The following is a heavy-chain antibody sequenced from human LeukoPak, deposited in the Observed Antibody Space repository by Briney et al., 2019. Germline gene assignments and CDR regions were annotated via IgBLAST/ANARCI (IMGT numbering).Heavy chain of an antibody. D-gene: IGHD3-10*01. CDR1: GFIFSSYG. CDR2: IWYDGSNK. J-gene: IGHJ4*02. CDR3: ARTGLGYYGSGRYYHGGRVEY. Sequence: PGRSLRLSCAASGFIFSSYGMNWVRQAPGKGLEWVAIIWYDGSNKYYADSVKGRFTISRDNSQNTVYLQMNSLRAEDTAVYYCARTGLGYYGSGRYYHGGRVEYWGQGTLVTVSS. V-gene: IGHV3-33*01.